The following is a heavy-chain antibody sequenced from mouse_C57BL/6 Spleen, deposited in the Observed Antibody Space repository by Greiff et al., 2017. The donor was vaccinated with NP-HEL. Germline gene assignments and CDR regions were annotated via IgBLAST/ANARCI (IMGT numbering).Heavy chain of an antibody. Sequence: VQLQQSGAELVRPGASVKLSCTASGFNITDYYMHWVKQRPEQGLEWIGRIDPEDGDTEYAPKFQGKATMTADTSSNTAYLQLSSLTSEDTAVYYCTTEDYGSSYFDYWGQGTTLTVSS. V-gene: IGHV14-1*01. J-gene: IGHJ2*01. CDR1: GFNITDYY. CDR2: IDPEDGDT. D-gene: IGHD1-1*01. CDR3: TTEDYGSSYFDY.